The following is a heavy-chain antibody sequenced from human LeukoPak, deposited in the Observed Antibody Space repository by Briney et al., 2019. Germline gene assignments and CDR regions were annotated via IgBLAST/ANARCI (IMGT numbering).Heavy chain of an antibody. Sequence: GGSLRLSCVASGFIFSSYSMNWVRQAPGKGLEWISHVSSSSSNIYYADSVKGRFTISRDNAKNSLYLQMNSLRAEDTAVYYCASLLLNHYGDYEDRSDYWGQGTLVTVSS. V-gene: IGHV3-21*05. CDR2: VSSSSSNI. J-gene: IGHJ4*02. D-gene: IGHD4-17*01. CDR1: GFIFSSYS. CDR3: ASLLLNHYGDYEDRSDY.